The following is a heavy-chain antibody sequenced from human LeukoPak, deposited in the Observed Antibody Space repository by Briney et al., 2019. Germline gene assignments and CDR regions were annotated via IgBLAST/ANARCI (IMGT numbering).Heavy chain of an antibody. Sequence: PGGSLRLSCTASGFTVRNNYMSWVRQAPGKGLEWVSISYRDTNTNYADSVKGRFTISRHTSQNTLSLQTNSLRAEDTAVYYCVRKNRDFNAAFDIWGQGTVVTVSA. CDR3: VRKNRDFNAAFDI. CDR2: SYRDTNT. V-gene: IGHV3-53*01. CDR1: GFTVRNNY. D-gene: IGHD1-14*01. J-gene: IGHJ3*02.